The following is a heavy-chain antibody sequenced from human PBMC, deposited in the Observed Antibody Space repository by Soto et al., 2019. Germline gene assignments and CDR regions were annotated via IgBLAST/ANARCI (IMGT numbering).Heavy chain of an antibody. CDR3: ARDWKGAEGFDP. CDR1: GYTFSTYG. J-gene: IGHJ5*02. CDR2: IGADNGDT. V-gene: IGHV1-18*01. D-gene: IGHD1-1*01. Sequence: QVQLVQSGAEVKKPGASVKVSCKASGYTFSTYGFSWVRQAPGQGLEWMGWIGADNGDTNYAQNFQGRVTMTTATPTTTSYMELRSLTSDDTAVYFCARDWKGAEGFDPWGQGTLVTVSS.